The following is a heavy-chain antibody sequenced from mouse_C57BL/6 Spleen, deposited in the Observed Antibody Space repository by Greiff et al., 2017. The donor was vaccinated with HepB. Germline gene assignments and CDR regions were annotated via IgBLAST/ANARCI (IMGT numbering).Heavy chain of an antibody. D-gene: IGHD3-2*02. CDR1: GYTFTSYW. V-gene: IGHV1-64*01. CDR2: IHPNSGST. CDR3: ARSIAQGYFDV. Sequence: QVHVKQSGAELVKPGASVKLSCKASGYTFTSYWMHWVKQRPGQGLEWIGMIHPNSGSTNYNEKFKSKATLTVDKSSSTAYMQLSSLTSEDSAVYYCARSIAQGYFDVWGTGTTVTVSS. J-gene: IGHJ1*03.